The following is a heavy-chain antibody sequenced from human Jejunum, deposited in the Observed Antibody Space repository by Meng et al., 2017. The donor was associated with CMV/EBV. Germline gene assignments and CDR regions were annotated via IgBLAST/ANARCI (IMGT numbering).Heavy chain of an antibody. CDR2: IRRDGSDK. CDR3: AKDFYSDFLGEVFDY. D-gene: IGHD2-15*01. V-gene: IGHV3-30*02. Sequence: WIRRAAGEGLEGGAFIRRDGSDKYYEDTVKGRFTISRDNTKTTVYLEMNSLSLEDTAVYYCAKDFYSDFLGEVFDYWGQGTLVTVSS. J-gene: IGHJ4*02.